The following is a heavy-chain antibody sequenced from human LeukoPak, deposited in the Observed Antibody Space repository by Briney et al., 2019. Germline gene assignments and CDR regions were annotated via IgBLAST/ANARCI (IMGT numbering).Heavy chain of an antibody. D-gene: IGHD6-13*01. CDR1: GDTFTTYW. Sequence: GESLKISCKGSGDTFTTYWIGWVRQMPGKGLEWMGIIYPDDSDTRYSPSFQGQVTISADKSISTAYLQWSSLKASDTAMYYCARSYSSSWGAFDIWGQGIMVTVSS. V-gene: IGHV5-51*01. CDR3: ARSYSSSWGAFDI. J-gene: IGHJ3*02. CDR2: IYPDDSDT.